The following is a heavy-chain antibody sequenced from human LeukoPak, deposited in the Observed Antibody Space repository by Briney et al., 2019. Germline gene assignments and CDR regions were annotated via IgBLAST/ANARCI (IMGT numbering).Heavy chain of an antibody. CDR1: GGSFSGYY. Sequence: TSETLSLTCAVYGGSFSGYYWSWIRQPPGKGLEWIGEINHSGSTNYNPSLKSRVTISVDTSKNQFSLKLSSVTAADTAVYYCARDRGFMVRGSRRGYDDYYYYMDVWGKGTTVTISS. CDR3: ARDRGFMVRGSRRGYDDYYYYMDV. D-gene: IGHD3-10*01. CDR2: INHSGST. V-gene: IGHV4-34*01. J-gene: IGHJ6*03.